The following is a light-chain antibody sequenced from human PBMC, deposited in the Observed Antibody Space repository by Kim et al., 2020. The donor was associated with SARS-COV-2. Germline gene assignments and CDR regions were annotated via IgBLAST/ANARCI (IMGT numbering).Light chain of an antibody. V-gene: IGLV3-1*01. J-gene: IGLJ2*01. CDR3: QAWDSSTVV. Sequence: SYELTQPPSVSVSPGQTASITCSGDKLGDKYAYWYQQKPGQSPVLVIYQDRKRPSGIPERFSGSNSGNTATLIISGTQAMDEADYYCQAWDSSTVVFGGG. CDR2: QDR. CDR1: KLGDKY.